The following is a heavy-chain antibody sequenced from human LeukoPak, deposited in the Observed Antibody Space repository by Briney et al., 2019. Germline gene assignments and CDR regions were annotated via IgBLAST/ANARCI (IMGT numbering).Heavy chain of an antibody. Sequence: GASVKVSCKASGYTFTGYYMHWVRQAPGQGLEWMGWINPNSGGTNYAQKFQGRVTMTRDTSISTAYMELSRLRSDDTAVYYCARSLRGYSYGYSRGADYWGQGTLVTVSS. J-gene: IGHJ4*02. D-gene: IGHD5-18*01. CDR3: ARSLRGYSYGYSRGADY. CDR2: INPNSGGT. CDR1: GYTFTGYY. V-gene: IGHV1-2*02.